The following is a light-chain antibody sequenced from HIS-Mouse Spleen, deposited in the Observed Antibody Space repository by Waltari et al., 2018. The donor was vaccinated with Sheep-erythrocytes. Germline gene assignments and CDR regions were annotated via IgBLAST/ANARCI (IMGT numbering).Light chain of an antibody. V-gene: IGLV2-23*01. CDR2: EAS. CDR1: SSDVGSYNL. J-gene: IGLJ3*02. Sequence: QSALTQPASVSGSPGQSITISCTGTSSDVGSYNLVSWYQPHPGKAPKLMIYEASKRPAGCSNRFSGSKSGNTASLTISGLQAEDEADYYCCSYAGSSTPWVFGGGTKLTVL. CDR3: CSYAGSSTPWV.